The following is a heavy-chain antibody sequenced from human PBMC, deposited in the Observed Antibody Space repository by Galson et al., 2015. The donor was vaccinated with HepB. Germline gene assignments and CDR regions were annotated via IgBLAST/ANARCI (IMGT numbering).Heavy chain of an antibody. Sequence: ETLSLTCTVSGGSVSSGSYYWSWIRQPPGKGLEWIGYIYYSGSTNYNPSLKSRVTISVDTSKNQFSLKLSSVTAADTAVYYCARDRIAAAAVGYYYGMDVWGQGTTVTVSS. CDR3: ARDRIAAAAVGYYYGMDV. J-gene: IGHJ6*02. CDR1: GGSVSSGSYY. V-gene: IGHV4-61*01. D-gene: IGHD6-13*01. CDR2: IYYSGST.